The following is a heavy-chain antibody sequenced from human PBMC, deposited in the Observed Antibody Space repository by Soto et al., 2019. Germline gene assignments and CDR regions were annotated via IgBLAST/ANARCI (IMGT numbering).Heavy chain of an antibody. CDR2: ISSSSSYI. CDR1: GFTFSSYS. Sequence: EVQLVESGGGLVKPGGSLRLSCAASGFTFSSYSMNWVRQAPGKGLEWVSSISSSSSYIYYADSVKGRFTISRDNAXXSLYLQMNSLRAEDTAVYYCARGWEYYDSSGYYGYWGQGTLVTVSS. V-gene: IGHV3-21*01. CDR3: ARGWEYYDSSGYYGY. D-gene: IGHD3-22*01. J-gene: IGHJ4*02.